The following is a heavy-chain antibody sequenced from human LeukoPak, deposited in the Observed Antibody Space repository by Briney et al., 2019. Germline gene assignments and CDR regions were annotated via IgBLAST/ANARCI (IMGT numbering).Heavy chain of an antibody. Sequence: GGSLRLPCAASGFTFSSYSMNWVRQAPGKGLEWVSSISTSSSYIHYADSVKGRFTISRDNAKSSLYLQMNSLRAEDTAVYYCAKTTDNYYYYYMDVWDKGTTVTVSS. D-gene: IGHD4-17*01. CDR2: ISTSSSYI. V-gene: IGHV3-21*01. CDR3: AKTTDNYYYYYMDV. J-gene: IGHJ6*03. CDR1: GFTFSSYS.